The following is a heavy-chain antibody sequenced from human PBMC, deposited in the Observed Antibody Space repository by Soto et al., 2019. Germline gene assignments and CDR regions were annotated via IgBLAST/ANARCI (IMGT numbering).Heavy chain of an antibody. Sequence: SGPTLVNPTETLTLTCTVSGFSLSNARMGVSWIRQPPGKALEWLAHIFSNDEKSYSTSLKSRLTISKDTSKSQVVLTMTNMDPVDTATYYRARITQEWLRLEADYYYYYMDVWGKGTTVTVSS. D-gene: IGHD5-12*01. CDR1: GFSLSNARMG. V-gene: IGHV2-26*01. CDR3: ARITQEWLRLEADYYYYYMDV. J-gene: IGHJ6*03. CDR2: IFSNDEK.